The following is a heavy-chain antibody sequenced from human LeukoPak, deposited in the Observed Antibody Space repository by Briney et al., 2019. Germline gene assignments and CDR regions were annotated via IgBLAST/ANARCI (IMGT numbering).Heavy chain of an antibody. CDR1: GYTFTVYF. CDR2: INPNSGGT. J-gene: IGHJ4*02. D-gene: IGHD3-22*01. V-gene: IGHV1-2*02. Sequence: ASVKVSCKASGYTFTVYFMHWVRQAPGQGLEWTGWINPNSGGTNYAQKFQGRVTMTRDTSISTAYMELSRLRSDDTAVYYCARELNYDSSGYYFDYWGQGTLVTVSS. CDR3: ARELNYDSSGYYFDY.